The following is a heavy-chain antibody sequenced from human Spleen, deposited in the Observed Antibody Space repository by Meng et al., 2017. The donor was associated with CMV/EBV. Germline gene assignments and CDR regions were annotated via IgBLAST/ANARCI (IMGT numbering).Heavy chain of an antibody. V-gene: IGHV4-39*07. CDR3: ARSGALGVSYDFAY. CDR1: GGSISSDNYF. CDR2: ISYSGST. J-gene: IGHJ4*02. Sequence: SETLSLTCTVSGGSISSDNYFWGWIRQPPGKGLEWIGSISYSGSTNYNPSLKSRVTISVDTSKNQFSLKLSSVTAADTAVYYCARSGALGVSYDFAYWGQGTLVTVSS. D-gene: IGHD3-22*01.